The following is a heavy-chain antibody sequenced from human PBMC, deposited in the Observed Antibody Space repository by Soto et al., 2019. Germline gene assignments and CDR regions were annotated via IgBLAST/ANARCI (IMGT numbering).Heavy chain of an antibody. CDR1: GYTFTTYW. CDR3: GGWRGEATTMLTLFEP. V-gene: IGHV5-51*01. J-gene: IGHJ5*02. CDR2: IYPGDSDV. Sequence: GESLKISCKASGYTFTTYWIGWVRQMPGKGLEWMGHIYPGDSDVRYNPSVRGQVTVSADKSINTAYLQWSSLKASDTAIYYCGGWRGEATTMLTLFEPWGQGTLVTVSS. D-gene: IGHD1-26*01.